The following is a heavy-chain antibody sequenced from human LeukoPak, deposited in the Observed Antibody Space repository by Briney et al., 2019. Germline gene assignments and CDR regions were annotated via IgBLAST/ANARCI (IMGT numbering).Heavy chain of an antibody. CDR2: IYYSGST. V-gene: IGHV4-31*03. J-gene: IGHJ4*02. Sequence: SQTLSLTCTVSGGSISSGGYYWSWIRQHPGKGLEWIGYIYYSGSTYYNPSLESRVTISVDTSKNQFSLKLSSVTAADTAVYYCAREIGGRVGHFDYWGQGTLVTVSS. CDR3: AREIGGRVGHFDY. D-gene: IGHD3-16*01. CDR1: GGSISSGGYY.